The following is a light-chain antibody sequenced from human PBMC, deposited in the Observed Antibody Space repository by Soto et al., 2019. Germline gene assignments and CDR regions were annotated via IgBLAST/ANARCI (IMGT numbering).Light chain of an antibody. CDR1: RDIDNY. J-gene: IGKJ2*01. V-gene: IGKV1-33*01. Sequence: DIQMTQSPSSLSASVGDRVTITCQASRDIDNYLNWYKQKPGKAPNLLIYDASNLETGVPLRFSGSRAGTHFALTISSLQPEDIGTYYCHQYDKRPFTFGQGNKLEIK. CDR3: HQYDKRPFT. CDR2: DAS.